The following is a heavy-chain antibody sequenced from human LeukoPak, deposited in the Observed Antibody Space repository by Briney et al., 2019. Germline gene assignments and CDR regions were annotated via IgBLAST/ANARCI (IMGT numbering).Heavy chain of an antibody. CDR2: LYSGSDT. CDR1: GFSVSTKY. Sequence: TGGSLRLSCAASGFSVSTKYMNWVRQAPGKGLEWVSILYSGSDTYCANSVKGRFTISRDSSKNILFLQMNDLRAEDTAVYYCARVGDHFHWYLDLWGRGTLVTVSS. V-gene: IGHV3-53*01. D-gene: IGHD3-10*01. J-gene: IGHJ2*01. CDR3: ARVGDHFHWYLDL.